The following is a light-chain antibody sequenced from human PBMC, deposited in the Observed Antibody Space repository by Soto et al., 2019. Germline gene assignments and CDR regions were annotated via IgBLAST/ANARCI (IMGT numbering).Light chain of an antibody. V-gene: IGKV3-15*01. CDR1: QSVSSS. CDR3: QQYNNWPHT. CDR2: GAS. J-gene: IGKJ2*01. Sequence: EIVMTQSPATLSVSPGERVTLSCRASQSVSSSLAWYQQKPGQAPRLLIYGASTRATGIPAGFSGSGSGTEFTLTISSLQSEDFAVYYCQQYNNWPHTFGQGTKVDIK.